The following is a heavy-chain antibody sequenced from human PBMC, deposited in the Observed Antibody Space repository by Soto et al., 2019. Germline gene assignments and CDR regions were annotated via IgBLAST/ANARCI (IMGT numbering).Heavy chain of an antibody. J-gene: IGHJ4*02. CDR1: GFSFSSYG. CDR2: IWYDGSNE. Sequence: QVQLVESGGGVVQPGRSLRLSCAASGFSFSSYGIHWVRQAPGKGLEWVAVIWYDGSNEYYADSVKGRFSISRDNSKSTGYLKMNGLRAEDTAVFYCAKDRGGGAVVPDYWGQGTLVTVSS. D-gene: IGHD2-21*01. CDR3: AKDRGGGAVVPDY. V-gene: IGHV3-33*06.